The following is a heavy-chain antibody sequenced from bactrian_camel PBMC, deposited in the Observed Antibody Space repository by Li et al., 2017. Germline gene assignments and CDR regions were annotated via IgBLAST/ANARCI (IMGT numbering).Heavy chain of an antibody. D-gene: IGHD5*01. CDR1: GFPFANYY. J-gene: IGHJ4*01. CDR2: IFADGSRT. V-gene: IGHV3S5*01. Sequence: VQLVESGGGLVEFGGSMMLSCAASGFPFANYYMSWVRQTPGKGLEWVASIFADGSRTYYPRSMEDRFAISRDNAKTALYLRMDSLKPDDTAMYYCAAHLPWVPCPNRESDWRSWGQGTQVTVS. CDR3: AAHLPWVPCPNRESDWRS.